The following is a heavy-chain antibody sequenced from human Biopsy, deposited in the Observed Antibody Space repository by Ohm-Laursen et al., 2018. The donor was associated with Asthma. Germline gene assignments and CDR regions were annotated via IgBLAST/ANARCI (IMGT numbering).Heavy chain of an antibody. J-gene: IGHJ6*02. Sequence: SETLSLTCTVSRGYIRSYDHHWAWIRQPPGKGLEWIGSGFYSGTTHYSPSLAGQVSISVDTSMNQFSMKLRSVTAADTAVYFCARVASYGKIYVAIDVWGPGTTVSV. CDR3: ARVASYGKIYVAIDV. CDR2: GFYSGTT. V-gene: IGHV4-30-4*01. D-gene: IGHD4-17*01. CDR1: RGYIRSYDHH.